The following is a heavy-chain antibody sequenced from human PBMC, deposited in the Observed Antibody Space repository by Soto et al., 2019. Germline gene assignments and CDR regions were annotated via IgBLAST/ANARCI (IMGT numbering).Heavy chain of an antibody. V-gene: IGHV4-31*03. CDR3: ARGDDSSGYYEVYFDY. D-gene: IGHD3-22*01. CDR2: IYYSGST. Sequence: TLSLTCTVSGGSISSGGYYWSWIRQHPGKGLEWIGYIYYSGSTYYNPSLKSRVTISVDTSKNQFSLKLSSVTAADTAVYYCARGDDSSGYYEVYFDYWGQGTLVTVSS. J-gene: IGHJ4*02. CDR1: GGSISSGGYY.